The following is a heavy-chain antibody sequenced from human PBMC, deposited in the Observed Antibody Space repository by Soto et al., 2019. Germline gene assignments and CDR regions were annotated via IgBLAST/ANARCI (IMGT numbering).Heavy chain of an antibody. CDR1: GGSISSYY. CDR2: IYYSGST. V-gene: IGHV4-59*01. CDR3: AREVGALDY. Sequence: TLSLTCTVSGGSISSYYWSWIRQPPGKGLEWIGYIYYSGSTNYNPSLKSRVTISVDTSKNQFSLKLSSVTAADTAVYYCAREVGALDYWGQGTLVTVSS. D-gene: IGHD1-26*01. J-gene: IGHJ4*02.